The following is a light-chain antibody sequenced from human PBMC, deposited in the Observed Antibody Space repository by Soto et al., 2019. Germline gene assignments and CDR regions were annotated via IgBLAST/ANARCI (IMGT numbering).Light chain of an antibody. CDR1: QSVSSN. CDR3: QQYNNWPPCT. CDR2: GAS. V-gene: IGKV3-15*01. Sequence: EIVMTQSPATLSVSPGERATLSCRASQSVSSNLAWYQQKPGQSPMLLIYGASTRATGIPARFSGSGSGTEFTLTISSLQSEDFAVYYCQQYNNWPPCTFGQGTKLEIK. J-gene: IGKJ2*02.